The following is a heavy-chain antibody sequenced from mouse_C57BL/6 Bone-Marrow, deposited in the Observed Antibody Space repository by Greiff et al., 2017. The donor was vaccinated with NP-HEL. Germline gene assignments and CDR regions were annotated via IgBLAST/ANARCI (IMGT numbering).Heavy chain of an antibody. Sequence: LVESGAELVKPGASVKISCKASGYAFSSYWMNWVKQRPGKGLEWIGQIYPGDGDTNYNGKFKGKATLTADKSSSTAYMQLSSLTSEDSAVYFCARELDSSGPFDYWGQGTTLTVSS. CDR2: IYPGDGDT. J-gene: IGHJ2*01. CDR1: GYAFSSYW. CDR3: ARELDSSGPFDY. V-gene: IGHV1-80*01. D-gene: IGHD3-2*02.